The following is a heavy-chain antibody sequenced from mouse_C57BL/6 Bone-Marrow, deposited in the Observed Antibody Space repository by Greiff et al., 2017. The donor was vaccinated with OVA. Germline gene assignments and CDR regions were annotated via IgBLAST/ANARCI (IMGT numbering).Heavy chain of an antibody. CDR2: INYDGSST. D-gene: IGHD1-1*01. Sequence: EVKLEESEGGLVQPGSSMKLSCTASGFTFSDYYMAWVRQVPEKGLEWVANINYDGSSTYYLDSLKSRFIISRDNAKNILYLQMSSLKSEDTATYYCARDRRDYYGSSFAMDYWGQGTSVTVSS. V-gene: IGHV5-16*01. CDR3: ARDRRDYYGSSFAMDY. CDR1: GFTFSDYY. J-gene: IGHJ4*01.